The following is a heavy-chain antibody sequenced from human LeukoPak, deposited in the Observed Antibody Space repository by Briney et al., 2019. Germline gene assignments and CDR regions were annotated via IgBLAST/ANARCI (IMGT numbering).Heavy chain of an antibody. V-gene: IGHV4-30-4*01. D-gene: IGHD3-10*01. CDR3: ARVRYGSGSYYFDN. Sequence: SQTLSLTCTVSGGSISSGDYYWSWIRQPPGKGLEWIGYIYYSGSPYYNPSLKSRVSISVDTSKNQFSLKLTSVTAADTAVYYCARVRYGSGSYYFDNWGQGTLVTVSS. J-gene: IGHJ4*02. CDR2: IYYSGSP. CDR1: GGSISSGDYY.